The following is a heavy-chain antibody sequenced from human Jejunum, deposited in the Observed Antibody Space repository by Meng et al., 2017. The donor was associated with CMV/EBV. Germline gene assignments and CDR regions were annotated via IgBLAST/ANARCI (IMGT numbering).Heavy chain of an antibody. V-gene: IGHV3-23*01. Sequence: GFPFRSYAMSWVRQAPGKGLEWVSGITPSGSNTYYANSVKGRFTISRDNSKNTLYLQMNSLRTEDTAVYTCANSYDSSGYPTFDFWGQGTLVTVSS. CDR2: ITPSGSNT. CDR1: GFPFRSYA. J-gene: IGHJ4*02. D-gene: IGHD3-22*01. CDR3: ANSYDSSGYPTFDF.